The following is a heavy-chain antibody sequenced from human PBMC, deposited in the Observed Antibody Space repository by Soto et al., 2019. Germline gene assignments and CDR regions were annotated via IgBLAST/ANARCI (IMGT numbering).Heavy chain of an antibody. CDR2: IDHSGRT. V-gene: IGHV4-4*02. CDR3: ARDGGRTYYYDSSGYLDAFDI. CDR1: GVSITSSYW. J-gene: IGHJ3*02. Sequence: SETLYLTCAFSGVSITSSYWWTWVRPPPGKGLEWIAEIDHSGRTNYTPALRSRVTISIDKSNNQSSLKLSSVTAADTAVYYCARDGGRTYYYDSSGYLDAFDIWGQGTMVTVS. D-gene: IGHD3-22*01.